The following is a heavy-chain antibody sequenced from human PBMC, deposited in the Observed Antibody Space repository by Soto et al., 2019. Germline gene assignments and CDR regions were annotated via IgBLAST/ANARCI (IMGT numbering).Heavy chain of an antibody. J-gene: IGHJ3*02. D-gene: IGHD3-10*01. CDR2: ISSSSSYI. CDR3: VRPSGWFGELWMGPNAFDI. V-gene: IGHV3-21*01. CDR1: GFTFSSYS. Sequence: GGSLRLSCAASGFTFSSYSMNWVRQAPGKGLEWVSSISSSSSYIYYADSVKGRFTISRDNAKNSLYLQMNSLRAEDTAVYYCVRPSGWFGELWMGPNAFDIWGQGTMVTVSS.